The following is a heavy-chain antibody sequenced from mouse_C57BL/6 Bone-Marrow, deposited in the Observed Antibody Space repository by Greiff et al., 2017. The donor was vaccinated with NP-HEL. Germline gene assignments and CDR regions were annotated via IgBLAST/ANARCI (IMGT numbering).Heavy chain of an antibody. J-gene: IGHJ2*01. Sequence: EVQLQQSGPELVKPGASVKISCKASGYTFTDYYMNWVKQSHGKSLEWIGDINPNNGGTSYNQKFKGKATLTVDKSSSTAYMELRSLTSEDSAVYYCARASTTVVAEGNWGQGTTLTVSS. D-gene: IGHD1-1*01. V-gene: IGHV1-26*01. CDR2: INPNNGGT. CDR1: GYTFTDYY. CDR3: ARASTTVVAEGN.